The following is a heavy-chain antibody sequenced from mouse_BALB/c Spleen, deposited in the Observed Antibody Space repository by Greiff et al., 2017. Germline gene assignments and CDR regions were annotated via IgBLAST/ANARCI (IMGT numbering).Heavy chain of an antibody. D-gene: IGHD4-1*01. CDR2: INPSSGYT. CDR1: GYTFTSYT. CDR3: ARRLTGTKVAY. V-gene: IGHV1-4*02. Sequence: VQLQESAAELARPGASVTMSCKASGYTFTSYTMHWLKQRPGQGLQWIGYINPSSGYTEYNQKFKDKTTLTADKSSSTAYMQLSSLTSEDSAVYYCARRLTGTKVAYWGQETLVTVSA. J-gene: IGHJ3*01.